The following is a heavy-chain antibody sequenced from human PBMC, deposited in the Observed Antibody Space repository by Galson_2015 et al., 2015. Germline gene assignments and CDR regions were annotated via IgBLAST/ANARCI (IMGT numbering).Heavy chain of an antibody. CDR1: GFTLSSYW. CDR2: VKQDGSEK. J-gene: IGHJ2*01. V-gene: IGHV3-7*03. Sequence: SLRLSCAASGFTLSSYWMSWVRQAPGKGLEWVANVKQDGSEKHYVDSVKGRFVISSDNAKNSVYLQLNNLRAEDTAVYYCTRGAPQYWYFDLWGRGTLVTVSS. CDR3: TRGAPQYWYFDL.